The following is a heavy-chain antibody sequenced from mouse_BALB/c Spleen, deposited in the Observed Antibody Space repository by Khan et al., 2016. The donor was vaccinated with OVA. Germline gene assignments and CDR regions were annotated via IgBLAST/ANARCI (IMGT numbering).Heavy chain of an antibody. V-gene: IGHV3-6*02. CDR2: IRYDGDY. J-gene: IGHJ3*01. D-gene: IGHD3-1*01. CDR1: GYSITSGYF. Sequence: VQLKESGPGLVKPSQSLSLTCSVVGYSITSGYFWNWIRQFPGNKLEWMGYIRYDGDYNYNPSLKNRISIIRDTSKNQFFLRLNSVTPEDTATYYSARGGSSGPAWFTSWGQGTLLTVSA. CDR3: ARGGSSGPAWFTS.